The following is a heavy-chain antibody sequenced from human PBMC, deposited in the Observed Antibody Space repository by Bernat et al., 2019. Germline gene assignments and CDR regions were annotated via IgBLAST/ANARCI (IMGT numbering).Heavy chain of an antibody. D-gene: IGHD3-10*01. Sequence: EVQLVESGGGLVQPGGSLRPSCAASGFIFSRYWMYWVRQAPGKGLVWVSRINSEGSGTSYADSVKGRFTISRDNAKNTLYLQMNSLRAEDTAVYYCAREWYGSGSYPEYWGQGTLVTVSS. J-gene: IGHJ4*02. CDR3: AREWYGSGSYPEY. CDR1: GFIFSRYW. CDR2: INSEGSGT. V-gene: IGHV3-74*01.